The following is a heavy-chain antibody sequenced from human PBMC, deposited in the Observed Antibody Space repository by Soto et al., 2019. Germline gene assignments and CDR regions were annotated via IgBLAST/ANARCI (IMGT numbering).Heavy chain of an antibody. V-gene: IGHV1-3*01. CDR3: AQCGQGRYGDYLLGY. Sequence: QVQLVQSGAEVKKPGASVKVSCKASGYTFTSYAMHWVRQAPGQRLEWMGWINAGNGNTKYPQKFRGRVTITRNTSANSGYMELSRLRSEDTAVYYCAQCGQGRYGDYLLGYSGQGSLVNVSS. J-gene: IGHJ4*02. CDR2: INAGNGNT. CDR1: GYTFTSYA. D-gene: IGHD4-17*01.